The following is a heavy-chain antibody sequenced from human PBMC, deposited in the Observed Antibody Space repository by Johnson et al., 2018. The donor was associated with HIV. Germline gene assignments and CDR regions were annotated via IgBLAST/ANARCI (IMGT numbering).Heavy chain of an antibody. CDR1: GFTFSSYA. CDR3: ARDREYVLAWGWTLDI. D-gene: IGHD2/OR15-2a*01. J-gene: IGHJ3*02. CDR2: ISRNGGGT. Sequence: QVQLVESGGGLVQPGGSLRLSCAASGFTFSSYAMHWVRQAPGKGLEYVSAISRNGGGTCYADSVTRRFTISRDNAKNSLYLQMNSLRTEDTAVYYCARDREYVLAWGWTLDIWGQGTMVTVSS. V-gene: IGHV3-64*04.